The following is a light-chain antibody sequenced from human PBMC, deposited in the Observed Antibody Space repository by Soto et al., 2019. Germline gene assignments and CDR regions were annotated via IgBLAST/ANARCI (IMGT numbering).Light chain of an antibody. CDR1: SSDVGGYNY. V-gene: IGLV2-11*01. CDR2: DVS. CDR3: CSYAGSYTYV. J-gene: IGLJ1*01. Sequence: QSALTQPRSVSGSPGQSVTISCTGTSSDVGGYNYVSWYQQHPGKAPKFMIYDVSKRPSGVPDRFSGSKSGNTASLTISGLQAEDEADYYCCSYAGSYTYVFGTGTKLTFL.